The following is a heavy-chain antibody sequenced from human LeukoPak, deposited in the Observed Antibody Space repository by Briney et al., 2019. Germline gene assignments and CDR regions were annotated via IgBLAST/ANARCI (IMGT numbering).Heavy chain of an antibody. CDR1: GFTVSSTY. CDR2: IYIDGTT. V-gene: IGHV3-66*01. D-gene: IGHD3-16*01. Sequence: GGSLRLSCAASGFTVSSTYMTWVRQAPGKGLEWVSIIYIDGTTYYADSVKGRFTISRDNAKNTVYLQMNSLRAEDTALYYCARDYVWGTFEPDFWGQGTLVTVSS. CDR3: ARDYVWGTFEPDF. J-gene: IGHJ4*02.